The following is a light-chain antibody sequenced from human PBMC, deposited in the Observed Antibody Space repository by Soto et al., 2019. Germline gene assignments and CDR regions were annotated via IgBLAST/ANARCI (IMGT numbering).Light chain of an antibody. CDR2: DAS. CDR3: QQYKSYWT. V-gene: IGKV1-5*01. J-gene: IGKJ1*01. Sequence: DIQMTQSPSTLSASVGDRVTITCRASQSISSWLAWYQQKPGKAPKLLIYDASRLESGVPSRFSGSGSGTEFSLTISSLQPDDFAPYYGQQYKSYWTFGQGTKVEIK. CDR1: QSISSW.